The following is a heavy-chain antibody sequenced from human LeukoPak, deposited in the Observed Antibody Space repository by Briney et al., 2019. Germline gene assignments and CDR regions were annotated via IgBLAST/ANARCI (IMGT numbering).Heavy chain of an antibody. V-gene: IGHV1-2*02. D-gene: IGHD6-19*01. Sequence: ASVRVSCTASGYSFTGYYIHWVRQAPGQGLEWMGWIYPNSGVTNYAHKFQGRVTMTRDTSIRTAYMELSTMRSDDTAVYYCARDLMAVAGTYFDYWGQGALVTVSS. CDR1: GYSFTGYY. J-gene: IGHJ4*02. CDR3: ARDLMAVAGTYFDY. CDR2: IYPNSGVT.